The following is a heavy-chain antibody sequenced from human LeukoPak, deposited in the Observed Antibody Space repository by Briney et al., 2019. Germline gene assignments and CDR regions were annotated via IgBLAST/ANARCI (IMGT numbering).Heavy chain of an antibody. CDR1: GGSLSSGSYY. V-gene: IGHV4-61*02. CDR2: IYTSGST. J-gene: IGHJ3*02. Sequence: SETLSLTRTVSGGSLSSGSYYWSWIRQPAGKGLEWIGRIYTSGSTNYNPSLRSRDTISVDTSKNQFSLKLSSVTAADTAVYYCARVVPGYCSSTSCYDVDAFDIWGQGTMVTVSS. CDR3: ARVVPGYCSSTSCYDVDAFDI. D-gene: IGHD2-2*01.